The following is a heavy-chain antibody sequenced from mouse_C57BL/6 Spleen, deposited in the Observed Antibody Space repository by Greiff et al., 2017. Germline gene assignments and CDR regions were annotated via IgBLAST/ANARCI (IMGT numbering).Heavy chain of an antibody. D-gene: IGHD6-1*01. CDR2: ISYDGSN. CDR1: GYSITSGYY. Sequence: EVQVVESGPGLVKPSQSLSLTCSVTGYSITSGYYWNWIRQFPGNKLEWMGYISYDGSNNYNPSLKNRISITRDTSKNQFFLKLNSVTTEDTATYYCARDLPLDPRYFDVWGTGTTVTVSS. J-gene: IGHJ1*03. CDR3: ARDLPLDPRYFDV. V-gene: IGHV3-6*01.